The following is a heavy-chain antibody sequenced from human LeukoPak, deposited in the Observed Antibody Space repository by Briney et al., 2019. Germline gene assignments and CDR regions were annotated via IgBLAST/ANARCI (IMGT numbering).Heavy chain of an antibody. CDR1: GGSISSYY. CDR2: IYYSGST. D-gene: IGHD6-19*01. J-gene: IGHJ3*02. CDR3: ATTTGYSSGWSSLGAFDI. V-gene: IGHV4-59*01. Sequence: PSETLPLTCTVSGGSISSYYWSWIRQPPGKGLEWIGYIYYSGSTNYKPSLKSRVTISVDTSKNQFSLKLSSVTAADTAVYYCATTTGYSSGWSSLGAFDIWGQGTMATVSS.